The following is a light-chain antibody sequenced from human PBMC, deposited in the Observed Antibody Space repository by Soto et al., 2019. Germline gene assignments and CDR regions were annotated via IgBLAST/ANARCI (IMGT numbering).Light chain of an antibody. Sequence: EIVLTQSPATLSLSPGERATLSCRASQSVSTYLAWYQQKPGQAPRLLIYDASTRATDIPARFSGSGSGTDFTLTISSLEPEDFAVYYCQQRSIWLTFGGGTKVEIK. CDR3: QQRSIWLT. J-gene: IGKJ4*01. V-gene: IGKV3-11*01. CDR1: QSVSTY. CDR2: DAS.